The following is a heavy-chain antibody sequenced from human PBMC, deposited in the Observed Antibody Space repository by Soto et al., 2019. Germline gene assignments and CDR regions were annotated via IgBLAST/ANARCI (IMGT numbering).Heavy chain of an antibody. CDR3: ARERRDGQKCYFDY. V-gene: IGHV4-59*01. J-gene: IGHJ4*02. CDR1: GGSISGFY. Sequence: PSETLSLTCTVSGGSISGFYWSWIRQPPGKGLEWIGYFYDRGSTNYNPSLKSRVTISVDTSKNQFSLRLSSVTAADTAVYYCARERRDGQKCYFDYWGQGTLVTVSS. CDR2: FYDRGST.